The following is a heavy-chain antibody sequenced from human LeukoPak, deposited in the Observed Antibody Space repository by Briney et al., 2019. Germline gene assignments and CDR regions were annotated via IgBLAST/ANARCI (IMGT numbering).Heavy chain of an antibody. CDR3: ARAERNWFDP. J-gene: IGHJ5*02. CDR1: GYTFTSYY. V-gene: IGHV1-46*01. CDR2: INPSGGST. Sequence: ASVKVSCKASGYTFTSYYMHWVRQAPGQGLEWMGIINPSGGSTSHAQKFQGRVTMTRDMSTSTAYLELSSLRSEDRAVYYCARAERNWFDPWGQGTLVTVSS.